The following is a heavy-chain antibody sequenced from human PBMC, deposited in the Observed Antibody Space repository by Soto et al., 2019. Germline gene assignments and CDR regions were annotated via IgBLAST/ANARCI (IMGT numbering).Heavy chain of an antibody. V-gene: IGHV5-51*01. CDR3: ATTVYEFGVLYLLDV. CDR2: IYPGDSDT. Sequence: GESLKISCKGSGYSFTSYWIGWVRQMPGKGLEWMGIIYPGDSDTRYSPSFQGQVTISADKSISTAYLQWSSLKASDTAMYYCATTVYEFGVLYLLDVWGQGTTVTVSS. D-gene: IGHD3-10*01. CDR1: GYSFTSYW. J-gene: IGHJ6*02.